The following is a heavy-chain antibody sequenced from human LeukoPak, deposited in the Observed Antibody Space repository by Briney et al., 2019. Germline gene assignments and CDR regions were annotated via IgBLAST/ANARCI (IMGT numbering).Heavy chain of an antibody. CDR1: GYTFTSYY. J-gene: IGHJ3*02. Sequence: ASAKVSCKASGYTFTSYYMHWVRQAPGQGLEWMGIINPSGGSTSYAQKFQGRVTMTRDTSTSTVYMELSSLRSEDTAVYYCARAAAANDAFDIWGQGTMVTVSS. D-gene: IGHD6-25*01. CDR2: INPSGGST. V-gene: IGHV1-46*01. CDR3: ARAAAANDAFDI.